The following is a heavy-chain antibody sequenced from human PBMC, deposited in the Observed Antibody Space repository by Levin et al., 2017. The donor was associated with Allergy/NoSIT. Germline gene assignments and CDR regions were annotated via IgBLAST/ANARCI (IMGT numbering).Heavy chain of an antibody. D-gene: IGHD2-2*03. CDR3: ARASWISPAFYDS. CDR2: SYHSGST. V-gene: IGHV4-30-2*01. CDR1: GGSISSGSYS. Sequence: SETLSLTCAVSGGSISSGSYSWSWLRQPPGKGLEWIGYSYHSGSTYYNPSLKSRVTISVDRTKNQFSLKLSSVTAADTAVYYCARASWISPAFYDSWRQGTLVTVSS. J-gene: IGHJ4*02.